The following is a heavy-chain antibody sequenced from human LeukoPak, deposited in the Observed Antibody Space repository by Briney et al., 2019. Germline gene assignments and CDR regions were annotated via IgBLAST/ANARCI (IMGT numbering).Heavy chain of an antibody. CDR3: ARQGYSSSSRFDY. D-gene: IGHD6-6*01. V-gene: IGHV5-51*01. CDR1: GYTFTNYW. Sequence: GESLKISCKGSGYTFTNYWIGWVRQMPGKGLEWMGIIYPGDSDTRYSPSFQGQVTISADKSITTAYLQWSSLKTSDTAMYYCARQGYSSSSRFDYWGQGTLVTVSS. CDR2: IYPGDSDT. J-gene: IGHJ4*02.